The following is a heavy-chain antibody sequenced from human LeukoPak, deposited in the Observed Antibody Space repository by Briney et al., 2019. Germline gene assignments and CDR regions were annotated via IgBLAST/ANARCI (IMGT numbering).Heavy chain of an antibody. D-gene: IGHD3-10*01. CDR3: AKDWLYGSGSYYGPHDAFDI. Sequence: GGSLRLSCAASGFAFSSYGMHWVRQAPSKGLEWVAVISYDGSNKYYADSVKGRFTISRDNSKNTLYLQMNSLRAEDTAVYYCAKDWLYGSGSYYGPHDAFDIWGQGTMVTVSS. CDR1: GFAFSSYG. J-gene: IGHJ3*02. CDR2: ISYDGSNK. V-gene: IGHV3-30*18.